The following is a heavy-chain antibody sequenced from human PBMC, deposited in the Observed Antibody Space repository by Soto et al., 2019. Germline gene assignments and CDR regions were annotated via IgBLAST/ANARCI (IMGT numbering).Heavy chain of an antibody. D-gene: IGHD3-3*01. Sequence: SETLSLTCSVSGGSISSYCWSWIRQPPGKGLEWIGYIYYSGSTNYNPSLKSRVTISVDTSKNQFSLKLSSVTAADTAVSYCARGPPVLRFLEWLLPFDPWGQGPLVTVS. CDR1: GGSISSYC. V-gene: IGHV4-59*01. CDR2: IYYSGST. CDR3: ARGPPVLRFLEWLLPFDP. J-gene: IGHJ5*02.